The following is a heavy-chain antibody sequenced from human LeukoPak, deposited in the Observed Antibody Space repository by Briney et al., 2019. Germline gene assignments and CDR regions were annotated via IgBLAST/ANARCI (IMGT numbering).Heavy chain of an antibody. CDR3: ARGRRDGYNLEYFDK. CDR2: IHYSGST. Sequence: SETLSLTCTVSGGSISSYYWSWIRQPPGKGLEWIGYIHYSGSTYYNPSLKSRVTIYVDTSKNQFSLKLSSVTAADTAVYYCARGRRDGYNLEYFDKWGQGTLVTVSS. J-gene: IGHJ4*02. V-gene: IGHV4-59*08. CDR1: GGSISSYY. D-gene: IGHD5-24*01.